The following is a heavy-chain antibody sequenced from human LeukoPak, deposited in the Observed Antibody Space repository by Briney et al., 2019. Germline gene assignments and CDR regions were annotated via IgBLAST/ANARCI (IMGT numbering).Heavy chain of an antibody. CDR1: GGSISSYY. V-gene: IGHV4-59*01. D-gene: IGHD1-14*01. J-gene: IGHJ6*02. CDR3: ARDISNRYGMDV. CDR2: IYYSGST. Sequence: SETLSLTCTVSGGSISSYYWSWIRQPPGKGLEWIGYIYYSGSTNYNPSLKSRVTISVDTSKNQFSLKLSSVTAADTAVYYCARDISNRYGMDVWGQGTTVTVSS.